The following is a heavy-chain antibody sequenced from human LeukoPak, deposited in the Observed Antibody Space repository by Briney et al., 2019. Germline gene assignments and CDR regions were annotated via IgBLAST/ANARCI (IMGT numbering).Heavy chain of an antibody. CDR3: APERGISTGYSN. V-gene: IGHV1-2*02. CDR1: GYTFTGYY. CDR2: INPNSGGT. Sequence: ASVKVSCKASGYTFTGYYMHWVRQAPGQGLEWMGWINPNSGGTNYAQKFQGRVTMTRDTSISTAYMELSRLRSDDTAVYYCAPERGISTGYSNWGQGTLVTVSS. D-gene: IGHD3-9*01. J-gene: IGHJ4*02.